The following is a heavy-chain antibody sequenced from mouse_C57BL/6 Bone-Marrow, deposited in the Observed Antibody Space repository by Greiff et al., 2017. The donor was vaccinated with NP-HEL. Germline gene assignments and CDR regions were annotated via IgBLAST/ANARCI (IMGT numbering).Heavy chain of an antibody. D-gene: IGHD1-1*01. CDR1: GYTFTSYW. Sequence: QVQLQQPGAELVRPGSSVKLSCKASGYTFTSYWMDWVKQRPGQGLEWIGNIYPSDSETHYNQKFKDKATLTVDKSSSTAYMQLSSLTSEDSAVYYCARYESYYGSRYFDVWGIGTTVTVSS. J-gene: IGHJ1*03. CDR3: ARYESYYGSRYFDV. V-gene: IGHV1-61*01. CDR2: IYPSDSET.